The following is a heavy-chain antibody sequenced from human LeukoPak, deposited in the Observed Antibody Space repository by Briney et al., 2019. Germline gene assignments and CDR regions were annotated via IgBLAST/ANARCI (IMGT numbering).Heavy chain of an antibody. V-gene: IGHV1-2*02. CDR3: ARAGVWDYSDSSGYHNAAFDI. J-gene: IGHJ3*02. CDR1: GYTFTGYY. D-gene: IGHD3-22*01. CDR2: INPKRGET. Sequence: GASVKVSYTASGYTFTGYYMHWVRQAPGQGLEWMGWINPKRGETNYAQKFQGRVTMTRDTSISTVYMDLSRLRSDDTAVYYCARAGVWDYSDSSGYHNAAFDIWGQGTMVTVSS.